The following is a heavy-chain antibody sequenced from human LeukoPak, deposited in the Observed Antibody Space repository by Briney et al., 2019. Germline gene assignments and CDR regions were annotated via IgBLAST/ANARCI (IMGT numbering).Heavy chain of an antibody. Sequence: ASLKVSCKASGYTFNSYGISWVRQAPGQGLEWMGWVSAYNGHTNYAQKFQGRVTMTTDTSTSTAYMELRSLRSDDTAVYYCAKDIHPGRYFDWVREGDYFDYWGQGTLVTVSS. CDR3: AKDIHPGRYFDWVREGDYFDY. V-gene: IGHV1-18*01. CDR2: VSAYNGHT. D-gene: IGHD3-9*01. J-gene: IGHJ4*02. CDR1: GYTFNSYG.